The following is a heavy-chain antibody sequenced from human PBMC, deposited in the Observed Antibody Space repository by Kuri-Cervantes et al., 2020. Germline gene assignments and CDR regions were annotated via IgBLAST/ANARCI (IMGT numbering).Heavy chain of an antibody. Sequence: ETLSLTCVASGFTFSSYAMGWVRQAPGKGLEWVSVINGRGLITYYADSVKGRLTISRDNSKNTLYLQMNSLRAGDTAVYYCAKDHPPRGFDYWGQGTLVTVSS. V-gene: IGHV3-23*01. CDR1: GFTFSSYA. CDR2: INGRGLIT. D-gene: IGHD3-10*01. CDR3: AKDHPPRGFDY. J-gene: IGHJ4*02.